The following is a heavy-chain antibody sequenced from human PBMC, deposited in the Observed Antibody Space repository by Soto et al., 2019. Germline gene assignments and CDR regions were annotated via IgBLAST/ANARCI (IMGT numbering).Heavy chain of an antibody. D-gene: IGHD1-1*01. CDR3: AKDAVEDSQYGPYYFDY. CDR2: ISWNSGSI. V-gene: IGHV3-9*01. CDR1: GFTFDDYA. J-gene: IGHJ4*02. Sequence: SLRRACAASGFTFDDYAMHWVRQAPGKGLEWVSGISWNSGSIGYADSVKGRFTISRDNAKNSLYLQMNSLRAEDTALYYCAKDAVEDSQYGPYYFDYWGQGTPVTVYS.